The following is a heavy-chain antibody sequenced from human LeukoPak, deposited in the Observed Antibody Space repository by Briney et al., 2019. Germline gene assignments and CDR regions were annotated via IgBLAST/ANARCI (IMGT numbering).Heavy chain of an antibody. J-gene: IGHJ4*02. CDR2: INAGNGNT. Sequence: ASVKVSCKASGYTFTSYAMHWVRQAPGQRLEWMGWINAGNGNTKYSQKLQGRVTITRDTSASTAYMELSSLRSEDTAVYYCARDRYDFWQYYFDYWGQGTLVTVSS. CDR3: ARDRYDFWQYYFDY. D-gene: IGHD3-3*01. CDR1: GYTFTSYA. V-gene: IGHV1-3*01.